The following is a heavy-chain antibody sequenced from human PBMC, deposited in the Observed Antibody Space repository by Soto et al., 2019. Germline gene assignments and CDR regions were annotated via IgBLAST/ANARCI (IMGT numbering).Heavy chain of an antibody. D-gene: IGHD7-27*01. CDR2: ISYDGSNT. Sequence: QVQLVESGGGVVQPGRSLRLSCAASGFTVSTYAMHWVRQAPGKGLQWVAVISYDGSNTYYADSVKGRFTISRDNSNNTLDLQMNSLRTEDKAVYYCARDWGSNWDTRDRWDWWGQGTLVTVHS. V-gene: IGHV3-30-3*01. J-gene: IGHJ4*02. CDR1: GFTVSTYA. CDR3: ARDWGSNWDTRDRWDW.